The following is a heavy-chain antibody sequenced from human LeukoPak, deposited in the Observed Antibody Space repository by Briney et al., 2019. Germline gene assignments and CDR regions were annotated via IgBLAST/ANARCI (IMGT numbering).Heavy chain of an antibody. J-gene: IGHJ5*02. V-gene: IGHV1-46*01. D-gene: IGHD2-2*01. Sequence: GASVKVSCKASGYTFTSYYMHWVRQAPGQGLEWMGIINPSGGSTSYAQKFQGRVTMTRDTSTSTVYMELSSLRSEDTAVYYCAREGVYCSSTSCYYNWFDPWGQGTLVTVSS. CDR3: AREGVYCSSTSCYYNWFDP. CDR2: INPSGGST. CDR1: GYTFTSYY.